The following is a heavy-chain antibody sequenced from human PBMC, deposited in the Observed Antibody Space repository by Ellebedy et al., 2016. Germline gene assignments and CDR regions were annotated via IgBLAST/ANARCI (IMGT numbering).Heavy chain of an antibody. CDR1: GFTFSSYS. CDR2: ISYDGSNK. J-gene: IGHJ4*02. Sequence: GESLKISXAASGFTFSSYSMNWVRQAPGKGLEWVAVISYDGSNKYYADSVKGRFTISRDNSKNTLYLQMNSLRAEDTAVYYCARDPYWGQGTLVTVSS. CDR3: ARDPY. V-gene: IGHV3-30*03.